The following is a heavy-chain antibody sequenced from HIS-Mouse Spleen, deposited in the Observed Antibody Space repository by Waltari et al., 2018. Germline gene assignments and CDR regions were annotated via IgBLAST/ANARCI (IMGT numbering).Heavy chain of an antibody. CDR1: GGSISSSSYY. CDR2: IYYSGST. J-gene: IGHJ4*02. D-gene: IGHD2-8*02. V-gene: IGHV4-39*07. Sequence: QLQLQESGPGLVKPSETLSLTCTVSGGSISSSSYYWGWIRQPPGKGLEWIGSIYYSGSTSYNPSLKSRVTISVDTSKNQFSLKLSSVTAADTAVYYCARGLDWNYDDYWGQGTLVTVSS. CDR3: ARGLDWNYDDY.